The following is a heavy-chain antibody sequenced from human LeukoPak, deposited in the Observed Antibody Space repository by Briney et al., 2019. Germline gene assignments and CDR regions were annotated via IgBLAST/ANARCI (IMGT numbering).Heavy chain of an antibody. CDR2: IYYSGIT. Sequence: PSETLSLTCTVSGGSISSSSYYWSWLRQPPGKGLEWIGFIYYSGITDYNPSLKSRVTISVDTSKNQFSLKLTSVTAADTAVYYCARLRALSYYDSSGDLYYFEYWGQGTLVTVSS. D-gene: IGHD3-22*01. CDR3: ARLRALSYYDSSGDLYYFEY. V-gene: IGHV4-61*01. CDR1: GGSISSSSYY. J-gene: IGHJ4*02.